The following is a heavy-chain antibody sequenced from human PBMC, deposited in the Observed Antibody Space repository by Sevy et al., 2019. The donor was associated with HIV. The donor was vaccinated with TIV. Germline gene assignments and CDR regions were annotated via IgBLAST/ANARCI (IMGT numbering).Heavy chain of an antibody. V-gene: IGHV1-24*01. CDR3: VIGDTPRLTGSGTRLKDQSLNYFEF. D-gene: IGHD3-16*02. J-gene: IGHJ4*02. Sequence: ASVKVSCNVPRYTLSEVSMHWVRQAPGKGLEWMGGFVPDDGEIVFAQKFQGRVTVAEDTLTDTAYLEVTNLRSEDTATYFCVIGDTPRLTGSGTRLKDQSLNYFEFWGQGTLVTVSS. CDR2: FVPDDGEI. CDR1: RYTLSEVS.